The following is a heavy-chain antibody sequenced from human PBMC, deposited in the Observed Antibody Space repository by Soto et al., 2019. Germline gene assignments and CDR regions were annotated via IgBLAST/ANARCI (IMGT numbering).Heavy chain of an antibody. D-gene: IGHD1-20*01. Sequence: SETLSLTCTVSGGSISSSSYYWSWIRQPPGKGLEWIGYIYYSGSTYYNPSLKSRVTISVDTSKNQFSLKLSSVTAADTAVYYCARVGGINWFDPWGQGTLVTVSS. CDR2: IYYSGST. CDR3: ARVGGINWFDP. CDR1: GGSISSSSYY. V-gene: IGHV4-31*03. J-gene: IGHJ5*02.